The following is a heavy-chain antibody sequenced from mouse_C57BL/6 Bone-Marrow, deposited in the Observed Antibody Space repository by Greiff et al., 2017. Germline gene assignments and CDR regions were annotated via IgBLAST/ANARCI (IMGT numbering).Heavy chain of an antibody. CDR2: ISSGGSYT. CDR3: ARAYYYGSWFAY. D-gene: IGHD1-1*01. V-gene: IGHV5-6*01. Sequence: EVQRVESGGDLVKPGGSLKLSCAASGFTFRSYGMSWVRQTPDKRLEWVATISSGGSYTYYPDSVKGRFTISRDNAKNTLYLQMSSLKSEDTAMYYCARAYYYGSWFAYWGQGTLVTVS. CDR1: GFTFRSYG. J-gene: IGHJ3*01.